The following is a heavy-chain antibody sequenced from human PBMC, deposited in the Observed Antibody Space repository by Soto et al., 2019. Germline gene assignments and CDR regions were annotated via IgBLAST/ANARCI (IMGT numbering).Heavy chain of an antibody. D-gene: IGHD6-13*01. V-gene: IGHV1-18*01. CDR3: ARTGLQLVPYPYYGMHV. CDR1: GYTFTSYG. Sequence: ASVKVSCKASGYTFTSYGISWVRQAPGQGLEWMGWISAYNGNTNYAQKLQGRVTMTTDTSTSTAYMELRSLRSDDTAVYYCARTGLQLVPYPYYGMHVWCPGTSVTVSS. J-gene: IGHJ6*02. CDR2: ISAYNGNT.